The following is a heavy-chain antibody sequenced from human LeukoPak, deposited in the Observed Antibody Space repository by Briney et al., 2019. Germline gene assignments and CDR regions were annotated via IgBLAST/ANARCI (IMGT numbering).Heavy chain of an antibody. CDR3: ARGGYGHNMDV. J-gene: IGHJ6*03. CDR2: IKNAGIDT. Sequence: GGTLRLSCVGSGFMFSNYYMYWVRQAPGKGLVWVSRIKNAGIDTIYADSVKSRFNVSRDNAKTTVYLQMSSLRAEDTAVYYCARGGYGHNMDVWGEGTTVTVSS. D-gene: IGHD3-10*01. CDR1: GFMFSNYY. V-gene: IGHV3-74*01.